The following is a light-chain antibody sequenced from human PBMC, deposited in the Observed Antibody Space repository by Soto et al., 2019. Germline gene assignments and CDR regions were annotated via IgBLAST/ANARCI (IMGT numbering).Light chain of an antibody. Sequence: EIVLTQSPDTLSLSPGERATLSCRASQSVSSSLAWYQEIPGQAPRLLIYDASNRATGIPARFSGSGSGTDFPLTISSLVPEDFAGYYCQQRSNWPPEVTFGPGTKVDIK. V-gene: IGKV3-11*01. CDR2: DAS. J-gene: IGKJ3*01. CDR3: QQRSNWPPEVT. CDR1: QSVSSS.